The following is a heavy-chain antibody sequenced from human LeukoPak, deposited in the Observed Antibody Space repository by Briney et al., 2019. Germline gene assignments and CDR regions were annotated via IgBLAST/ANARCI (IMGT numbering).Heavy chain of an antibody. Sequence: GGSLRLSCAASGFTFSSYAMSWARQAPGKGLEWVSAISGSGGSTYYADSVKGRFTISRDNSKNTLYLQMNSLRAEDTAVYYCAKDQRGSSSWYPFDYWGQGTLVTVSS. V-gene: IGHV3-23*01. D-gene: IGHD6-13*01. CDR3: AKDQRGSSSWYPFDY. CDR2: ISGSGGST. J-gene: IGHJ4*02. CDR1: GFTFSSYA.